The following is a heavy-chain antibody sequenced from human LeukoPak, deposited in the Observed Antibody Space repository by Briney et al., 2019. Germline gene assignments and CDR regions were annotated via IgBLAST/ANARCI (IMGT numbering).Heavy chain of an antibody. CDR2: INAGNGNT. CDR1: GYTFTSYA. Sequence: GASVKVSCKASGYTFTSYAMHWVRQAPGQRLEWMGWINAGNGNTKYSQKFQGRVTITRDTSASTAYMELSSLRSEDTAVYYCARSSSWYEYYYGMDVWGQGTTVTVSS. J-gene: IGHJ6*02. V-gene: IGHV1-3*01. D-gene: IGHD6-13*01. CDR3: ARSSSWYEYYYGMDV.